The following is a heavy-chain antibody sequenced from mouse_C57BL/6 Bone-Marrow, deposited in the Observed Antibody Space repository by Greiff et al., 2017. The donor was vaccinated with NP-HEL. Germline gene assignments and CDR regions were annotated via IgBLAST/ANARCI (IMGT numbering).Heavy chain of an antibody. Sequence: EVKLVESGPGLAKPSQTLSLTCSVPGYSITSDYWNWIRKFPGNKLEYMGYISYSGSTYYNPSLKSRISITRDTSKNQYYLQLNSVTTEDTATYYCARSDDYYGYWYFDVRGTGTTVTVSS. CDR1: GYSITSDY. CDR2: ISYSGST. CDR3: ARSDDYYGYWYFDV. D-gene: IGHD1-1*01. V-gene: IGHV3-8*01. J-gene: IGHJ1*03.